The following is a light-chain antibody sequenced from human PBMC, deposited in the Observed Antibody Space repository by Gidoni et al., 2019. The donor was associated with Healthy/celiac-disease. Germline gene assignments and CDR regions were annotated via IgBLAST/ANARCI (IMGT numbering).Light chain of an antibody. V-gene: IGKV3-11*01. CDR1: QSVSSY. Sequence: EIVLTQSPATLSLSPGERATLSCRASQSVSSYLAWYQQKPGQAPRLLIYDASNRATGIPARFSGSGSGTDFTLTSSSLELEDFAVYYCQQRSNWRFTFGPXTKVDIK. CDR3: QQRSNWRFT. J-gene: IGKJ3*01. CDR2: DAS.